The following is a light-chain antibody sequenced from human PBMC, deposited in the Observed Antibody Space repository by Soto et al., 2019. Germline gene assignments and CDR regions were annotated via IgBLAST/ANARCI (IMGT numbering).Light chain of an antibody. CDR2: GAS. Sequence: EIVLTQSPATLSLSPGERATLSCRASQSVSSNYLAWFQQKPRQAPRLLIYGASSRAAGIPDRFSGSGSGTDFTLTISSLEPEDFAVYYCQQRSNWPSWTFGQGTKVDIK. CDR3: QQRSNWPSWT. CDR1: QSVSSNY. J-gene: IGKJ1*01. V-gene: IGKV3D-20*02.